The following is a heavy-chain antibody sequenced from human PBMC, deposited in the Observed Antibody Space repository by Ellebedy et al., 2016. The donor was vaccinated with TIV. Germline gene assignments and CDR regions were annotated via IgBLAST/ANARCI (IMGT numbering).Heavy chain of an antibody. Sequence: GESLKISCKGSGYSFTSYWIGWVRQMPGKGLEWMGIIYPGDSDTRYSPSFQGQVTISADKSISTAYLQWSSLKASDTAMYYCARQASDYGDYAYGMDVWGQGTTVTVSS. CDR3: ARQASDYGDYAYGMDV. CDR1: GYSFTSYW. CDR2: IYPGDSDT. J-gene: IGHJ6*02. V-gene: IGHV5-51*01. D-gene: IGHD4-17*01.